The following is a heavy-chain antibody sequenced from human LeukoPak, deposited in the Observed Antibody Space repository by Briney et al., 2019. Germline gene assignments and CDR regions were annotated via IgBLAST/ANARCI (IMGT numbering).Heavy chain of an antibody. CDR2: IKQDETER. J-gene: IGHJ4*02. Sequence: GGSLRLSCTASGFTFSNFWMGWVRQAPGKGLEWVANIKQDETERFYLGSVKGRFTISRDNAKNSLYLQMNSLRAEDTAVYYCAKSYAYGQYYFDYWGQGTLVTVSS. V-gene: IGHV3-7*01. CDR1: GFTFSNFW. D-gene: IGHD3-16*01. CDR3: AKSYAYGQYYFDY.